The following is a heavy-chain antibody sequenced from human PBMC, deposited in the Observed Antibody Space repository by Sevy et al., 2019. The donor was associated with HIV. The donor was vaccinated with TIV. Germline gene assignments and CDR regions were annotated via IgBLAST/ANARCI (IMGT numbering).Heavy chain of an antibody. CDR1: GFTFSSYA. CDR3: ASELVVTAIPDAFDI. V-gene: IGHV3-30-3*01. J-gene: IGHJ3*02. CDR2: ISYDGSNK. D-gene: IGHD2-21*02. Sequence: GGSLRLSCAASGFTFSSYAMHWVHQAPGKGLEWVAVISYDGSNKYYADSVKGRFTISRDNSKNTLYLQMNSLRAEDTAVYYCASELVVTAIPDAFDIWGQGTMVTVSS.